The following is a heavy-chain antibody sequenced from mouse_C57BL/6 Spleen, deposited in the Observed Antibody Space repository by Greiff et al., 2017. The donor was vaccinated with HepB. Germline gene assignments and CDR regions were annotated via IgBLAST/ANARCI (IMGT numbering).Heavy chain of an antibody. CDR1: GFNIKDYY. CDR3: ARGLRDGAWFAY. V-gene: IGHV14-2*01. CDR2: IDPEDGET. Sequence: EVQVVESGAELVKPGASVKLSCTASGFNIKDYYMHWVKQRTEQGLEWIGRIDPEDGETKYAPKFQGKATITADTSSNTAYLQLSSLTSEDTAVYYCARGLRDGAWFAYWGQGTLVTVSA. J-gene: IGHJ3*01.